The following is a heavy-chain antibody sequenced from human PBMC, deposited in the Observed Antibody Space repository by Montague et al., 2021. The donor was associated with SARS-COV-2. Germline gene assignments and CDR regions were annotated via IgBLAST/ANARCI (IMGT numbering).Heavy chain of an antibody. V-gene: IGHV6-1*01. CDR2: TNYRSKWHY. CDR3: ARDAYIGSTWPFSGYGMDV. D-gene: IGHD6-13*01. J-gene: IGHJ6*02. CDR1: GDSVSSNNAA. Sequence: AISGDSVSSNNAAWNWIRQSPSRGLEWLGRTNYRSKWHYDYAVSVKSRILIIPNTSENQFSLQLNSVTPEDTAVYYCARDAYIGSTWPFSGYGMDVWGQGTTVTVSS.